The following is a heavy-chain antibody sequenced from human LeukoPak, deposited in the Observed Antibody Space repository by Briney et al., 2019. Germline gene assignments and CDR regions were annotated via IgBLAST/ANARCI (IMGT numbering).Heavy chain of an antibody. CDR3: ARGTLKAAATDFDY. J-gene: IGHJ4*02. CDR2: INGNGGST. D-gene: IGHD6-13*01. Sequence: PGGSLRLPCAASGFTFDDYGMSGVRQAPGKGLEWVTGINGNGGSTGYADSVKSRFTTSRDNAKNALYLQMSSPRAEDAALYYCARGTLKAAATDFDYWGQGTLVTVSS. CDR1: GFTFDDYG. V-gene: IGHV3-20*04.